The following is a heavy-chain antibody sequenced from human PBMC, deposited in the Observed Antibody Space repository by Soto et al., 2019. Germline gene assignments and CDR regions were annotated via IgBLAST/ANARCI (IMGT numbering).Heavy chain of an antibody. D-gene: IGHD3-10*01. CDR2: INHSGSA. CDR3: ARHPAVGKISRGFDP. CDR1: GASFSEYY. Sequence: SETLSLTCAVYGASFSEYYLNWIRQPPGKGLEWIGEINHSGSANYNPSLESRLTISVDTSKNKISLKLSSVTAADTALYFCARHPAVGKISRGFDPWGQGTLVTVSS. J-gene: IGHJ5*01. V-gene: IGHV4-34*01.